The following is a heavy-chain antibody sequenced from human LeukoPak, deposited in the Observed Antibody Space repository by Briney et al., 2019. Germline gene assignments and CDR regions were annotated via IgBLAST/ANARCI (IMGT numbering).Heavy chain of an antibody. CDR3: ARLWGAVSGYFDY. V-gene: IGHV3-33*01. J-gene: IGHJ4*02. Sequence: QSGKSLRLSCAVSGYSFSRHGMHWVRQAPGKGLEWVAAIWYDGSDKYYADSVKGRFTISRDNSKNMLYLQMDSLRAEDTALYYCARLWGAVSGYFDYWGQGTLVTVSS. CDR2: IWYDGSDK. D-gene: IGHD6-19*01. CDR1: GYSFSRHG.